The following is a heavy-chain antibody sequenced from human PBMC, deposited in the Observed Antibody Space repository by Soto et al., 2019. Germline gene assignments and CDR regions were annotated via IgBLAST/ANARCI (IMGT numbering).Heavy chain of an antibody. Sequence: GGSLRLSCAASGFTFDNYAMHWVRQAPGKGLGWVSVIYSGGSTDYVDSVRGRFTISRDNSKNTLSLQMISLRAEDTGVYYCAKDFDVVVVLSATRGLDVWGQGTTVTVSS. V-gene: IGHV3-NL1*01. D-gene: IGHD2-15*01. CDR2: IYSGGST. J-gene: IGHJ6*02. CDR3: AKDFDVVVVLSATRGLDV. CDR1: GFTFDNYA.